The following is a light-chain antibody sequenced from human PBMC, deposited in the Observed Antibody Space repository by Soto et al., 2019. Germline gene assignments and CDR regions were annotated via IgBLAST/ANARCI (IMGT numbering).Light chain of an antibody. CDR3: SSYTSSGTQV. Sequence: QSVVTQPASVSGSPGQSITISCTGTSSDVGGYKYVSWYQQHPGKAPKLMIYDVSNRPSGVSNRFSGSKSDNTASLTISGLQAEDEADYYCSSYTSSGTQVFGTGTRSPS. J-gene: IGLJ1*01. V-gene: IGLV2-14*01. CDR2: DVS. CDR1: SSDVGGYKY.